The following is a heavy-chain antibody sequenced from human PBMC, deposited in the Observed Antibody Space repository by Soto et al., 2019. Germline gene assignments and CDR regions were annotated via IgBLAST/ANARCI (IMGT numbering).Heavy chain of an antibody. Sequence: SETLSLTCTVSGGSISSYYWSWIRQPPGKGLEWIGYIYYSGSTNYNPSLKSRVTISVDTSESQFSLKLKYVTAADTAVYYCARLRKSSGYDLFDYWGQGTLVTVSS. J-gene: IGHJ4*02. CDR3: ARLRKSSGYDLFDY. D-gene: IGHD5-12*01. CDR1: GGSISSYY. CDR2: IYYSGST. V-gene: IGHV4-59*08.